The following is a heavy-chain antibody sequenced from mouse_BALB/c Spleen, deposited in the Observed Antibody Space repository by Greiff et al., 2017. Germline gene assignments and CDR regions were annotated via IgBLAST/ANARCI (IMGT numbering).Heavy chain of an antibody. Sequence: VKLQESGPGLVQPSQSLSITCTVSGFSLTSYGVHWVRQSPGKGLEWLGVIWSGGSTDYNAAFISRLSISKDNSKSQVFFKMNSLQADDTAIYYCARNHYYGYPAWFAYWGQGTLVTVSA. V-gene: IGHV2-4-1*01. CDR3: ARNHYYGYPAWFAY. CDR1: GFSLTSYG. J-gene: IGHJ3*01. CDR2: IWSGGST. D-gene: IGHD1-2*01.